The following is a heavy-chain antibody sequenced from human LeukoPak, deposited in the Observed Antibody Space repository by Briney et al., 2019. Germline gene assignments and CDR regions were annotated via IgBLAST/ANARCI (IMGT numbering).Heavy chain of an antibody. D-gene: IGHD2-2*01. J-gene: IGHJ4*02. V-gene: IGHV3-30*18. CDR3: TKEGLLQHCSNTTCYEDH. Sequence: GGSLGLSCAASGFSFSSSGMHWVRQAPGKGLEWVTFISYDGDNQYYAASVKGRFTVSRSNPKNTLFLDLTSLRPEDTAVYYCTKEGLLQHCSNTTCYEDHWGQGTLVTVSS. CDR1: GFSFSSSG. CDR2: ISYDGDNQ.